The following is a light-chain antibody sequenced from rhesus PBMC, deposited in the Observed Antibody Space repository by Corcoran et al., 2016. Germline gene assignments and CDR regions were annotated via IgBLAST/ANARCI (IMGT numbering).Light chain of an antibody. V-gene: IGKV1-22*01. J-gene: IGKJ1*01. CDR2: KAS. CDR1: QGISRW. CDR3: QQYINRPRT. Sequence: DIQMTQSPSSLSASVGDTVTITCRASQGISRWLAWYKQKPGKAPKLLISKASSLQSGVPQRFSGSGSGTDFTLTISSLQSEDFATYYCQQYINRPRTFGQGTKVEIK.